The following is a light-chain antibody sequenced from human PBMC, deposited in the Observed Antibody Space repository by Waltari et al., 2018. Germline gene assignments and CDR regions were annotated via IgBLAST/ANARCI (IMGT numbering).Light chain of an antibody. CDR3: QSYDSSLSGVV. V-gene: IGLV1-40*01. CDR2: GDI. J-gene: IGLJ2*01. Sequence: QSVLTQPPSLSGAPGQRVTISCTGSSSNIGATYDVHWYQHLPGTAPKLLIYGDINRPSGVPDRCSGSKSGTSASLAITGLRAEDEADYYCQSYDSSLSGVVFGGGTKLTVL. CDR1: SSNIGATYD.